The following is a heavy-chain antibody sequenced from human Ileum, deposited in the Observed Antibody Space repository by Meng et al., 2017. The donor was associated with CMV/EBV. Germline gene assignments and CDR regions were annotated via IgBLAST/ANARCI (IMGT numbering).Heavy chain of an antibody. J-gene: IGHJ6*02. CDR3: ASSLVHDYSNYEGYYYYGMDV. Sequence: GESLKISCAASGFTFSNYGMHWVRQAPGKGLEWVAFIRFDGSYKYYADSVKGRFTISRDNSKNTLYLQMNSLRAEDTAVYYCASSLVHDYSNYEGYYYYGMDVWGQGTTVTVS. D-gene: IGHD4-11*01. CDR2: IRFDGSYK. V-gene: IGHV3-30*02. CDR1: GFTFSNYG.